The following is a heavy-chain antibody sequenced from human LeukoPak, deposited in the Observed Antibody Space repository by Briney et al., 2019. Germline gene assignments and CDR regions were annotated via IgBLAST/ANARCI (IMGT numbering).Heavy chain of an antibody. Sequence: SETLSLTCTVSGGSIISGEYYWSWIRQPPGEGLEWLGFIHYSGSTYYTSSLKSRLNILQDTSKNQFSLKLSSVTAADTAVYYCARNVDTTMGIFDYWGQGALVTVSS. D-gene: IGHD5-18*01. CDR1: GGSIISGEYY. CDR2: IHYSGST. V-gene: IGHV4-30-4*01. CDR3: ARNVDTTMGIFDY. J-gene: IGHJ4*02.